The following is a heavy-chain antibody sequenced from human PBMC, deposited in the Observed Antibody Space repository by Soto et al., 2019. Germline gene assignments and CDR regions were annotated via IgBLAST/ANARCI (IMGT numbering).Heavy chain of an antibody. CDR3: VVGPAEPSLGYFDY. J-gene: IGHJ4*02. CDR2: IYHSGST. D-gene: IGHD2-21*01. CDR1: GGSISSGGYS. Sequence: SETLSLTCAVSGGSISSGGYSWSWIRQPPGKGLEWIGYIYHSGSTYYNPSLKSRVTISVDRSKNQFSLKLSSVTAADTAVYYCVVGPAEPSLGYFDYWGQGTLVTVS. V-gene: IGHV4-30-2*01.